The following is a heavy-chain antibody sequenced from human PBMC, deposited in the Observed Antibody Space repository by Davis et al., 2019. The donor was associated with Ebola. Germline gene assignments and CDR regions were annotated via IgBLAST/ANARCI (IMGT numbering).Heavy chain of an antibody. V-gene: IGHV4-39*01. Sequence: SETLSLTCTVSGASISSSTLYYWGWIRQSPGKGLEWIGSIYFSGVTHYNPSLKSRVTISVDTSKNQFSLNVESVTATDTAMYFCARRSSGGARIDYWGQGTQVTVSS. J-gene: IGHJ4*02. D-gene: IGHD2-15*01. CDR1: GASISSSTLYY. CDR2: IYFSGVT. CDR3: ARRSSGGARIDY.